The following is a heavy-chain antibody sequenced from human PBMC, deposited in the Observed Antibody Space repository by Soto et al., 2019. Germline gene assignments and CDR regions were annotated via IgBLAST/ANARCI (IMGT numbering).Heavy chain of an antibody. CDR3: AKDLGYSSSWYLDY. CDR2: ISGSGGST. CDR1: GFTFSSYA. Sequence: GGSLRLSCAASGFTFSSYAMSWVRQAPGKGLEWVSAISGSGGSTYYADSGKGRFTISRDNSKNTLYLQMNSLRAEDTAVYYCAKDLGYSSSWYLDYWGQGTLVTVSS. J-gene: IGHJ4*02. V-gene: IGHV3-23*01. D-gene: IGHD6-13*01.